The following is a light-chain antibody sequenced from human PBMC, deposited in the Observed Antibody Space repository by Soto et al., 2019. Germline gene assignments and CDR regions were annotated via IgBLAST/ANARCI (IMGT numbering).Light chain of an antibody. Sequence: DIQMTQSPSFVSASVGDRVTITCRASQGISRWLAWYQQRPGKAPELLIYCAYSLQSGVPSRFSGSVSGTEFSLTISSLQPEDFATYYCQQANSFPLTFGQGKRLEIK. CDR1: QGISRW. J-gene: IGKJ5*01. V-gene: IGKV1-12*01. CDR3: QQANSFPLT. CDR2: CAY.